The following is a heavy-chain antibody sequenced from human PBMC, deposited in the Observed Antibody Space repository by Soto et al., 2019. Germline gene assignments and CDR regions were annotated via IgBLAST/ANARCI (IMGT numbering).Heavy chain of an antibody. CDR1: AFSLSTGGVG. V-gene: IGHV2-5*02. D-gene: IGHD2-21*02. CDR3: IQSRCGGDCLQSYASYYYYGMDV. CDR2: IYWDDDN. Sequence: QITLKESGPTLVKPTQTLTLTCTFSAFSLSTGGVGVGWIRQPPGKALEWLARIYWDDDNRYSPSLRSSLTITKDTTKNEVVITMTNMDPVDTATYYCIQSRCGGDCLQSYASYYYYGMDVWGQGTTVTVSS. J-gene: IGHJ6*02.